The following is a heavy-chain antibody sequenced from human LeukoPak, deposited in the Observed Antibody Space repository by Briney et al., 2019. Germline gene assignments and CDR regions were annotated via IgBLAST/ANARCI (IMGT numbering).Heavy chain of an antibody. CDR3: ATTLRNSGWAAGLDY. V-gene: IGHV3-9*01. CDR2: VTWNSENI. J-gene: IGHJ4*02. D-gene: IGHD6-19*01. Sequence: GGSLRLSCAASGFTFPDYAMHWVRQAPGKGLEWLSGVTWNSENIEYADSETGRFTISRDNAKNSLYLQMNSLRAEDTALYYCATTLRNSGWAAGLDYWGQGTLVTVSS. CDR1: GFTFPDYA.